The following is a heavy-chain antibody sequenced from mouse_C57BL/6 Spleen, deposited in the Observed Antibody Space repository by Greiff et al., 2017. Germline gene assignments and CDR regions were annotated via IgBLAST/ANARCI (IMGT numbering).Heavy chain of an antibody. J-gene: IGHJ4*01. Sequence: DVQLQESGPGLVKPSQSLSLTCSVTGYSITSGYYWNWIRQFPGNKLEWMGYISYDGSNNYNPSLKNRISITRDTSKNQFFLKLNSVTTEDTATYYCAREGDYDGMDYWGQGTSVTVSS. CDR1: GYSITSGYY. V-gene: IGHV3-6*01. CDR2: ISYDGSN. CDR3: AREGDYDGMDY. D-gene: IGHD2-4*01.